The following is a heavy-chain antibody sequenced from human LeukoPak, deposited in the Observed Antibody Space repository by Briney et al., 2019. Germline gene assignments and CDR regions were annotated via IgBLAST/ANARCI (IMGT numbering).Heavy chain of an antibody. Sequence: GGSLRLSCAASGFTFSDYYMSWIRQAPGKGLEWVSYISSSGSTIYYADSVKGRFTISRDNAKNSLYLQMNSLRAEDTAVYYCARRGYCRSTSCSNTGYYFDYWGQGTLVTVSS. V-gene: IGHV3-11*04. D-gene: IGHD2-2*01. CDR2: ISSSGSTI. J-gene: IGHJ4*02. CDR1: GFTFSDYY. CDR3: ARRGYCRSTSCSNTGYYFDY.